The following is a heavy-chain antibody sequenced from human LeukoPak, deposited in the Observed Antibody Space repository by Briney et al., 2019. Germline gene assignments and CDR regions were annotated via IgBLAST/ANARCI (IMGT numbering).Heavy chain of an antibody. CDR1: GFTFSSYS. D-gene: IGHD2-21*02. V-gene: IGHV3-21*01. J-gene: IGHJ6*02. CDR3: ASGCGGDCYSVYYYGMDV. CDR2: ISSSSSYI. Sequence: GGSLRLSCAAPGFTFSSYSMNWVRQAPGKGLEWVSSISSSSSYIYYADSVKGRFTISRDNAKSSLYLQMNSLRAEDTAVYYCASGCGGDCYSVYYYGMDVWGQGTTVTVSS.